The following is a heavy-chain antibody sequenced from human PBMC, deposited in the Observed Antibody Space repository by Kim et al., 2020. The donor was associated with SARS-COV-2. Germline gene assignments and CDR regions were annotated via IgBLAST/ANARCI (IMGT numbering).Heavy chain of an antibody. V-gene: IGHV3-7*01. CDR1: GFTFSSYW. CDR3: ARDSAAGTEPDAFDI. J-gene: IGHJ3*02. Sequence: GGSLRLSCAASGFTFSSYWMSWVRQAPGKGLEWVANIKQDGSEKYYVDSVKGRFTISRDNAKNSLYLQMNSLRAEDTAVYYCARDSAAGTEPDAFDIWGQGTMVTVSS. D-gene: IGHD6-13*01. CDR2: IKQDGSEK.